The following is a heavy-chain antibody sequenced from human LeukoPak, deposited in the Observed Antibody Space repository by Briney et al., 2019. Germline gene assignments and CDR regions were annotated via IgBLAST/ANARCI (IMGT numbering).Heavy chain of an antibody. CDR2: ISSTGGTT. Sequence: GGSLRLSCAASGITFSSYGMSWVRQAPGKGLEWVSSISSTGGTTYYADSVKGRFTISRDNSKNTLYLQMNSLRAEDTAIYYCAKNGDRGAYCTGGTCYPYFYWGKGTTVTI. V-gene: IGHV3-23*01. CDR3: AKNGDRGAYCTGGTCYPYFY. J-gene: IGHJ6*03. CDR1: GITFSSYG. D-gene: IGHD2-15*01.